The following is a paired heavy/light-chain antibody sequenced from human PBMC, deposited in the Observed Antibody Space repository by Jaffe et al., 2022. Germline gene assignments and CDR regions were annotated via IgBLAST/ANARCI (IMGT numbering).Light chain of an antibody. J-gene: IGKJ2*01. CDR2: GTS. CDR3: QQYNNWPPYT. V-gene: IGKV3-15*01. CDR1: QSVGSN. Sequence: EVVMTQSPATLSVSPGERATLSCRASQSVGSNFAWYQQKPGQAPRLLIYGTSTRATGVPARFSGSGSGTEFTLTISSLQSEDFAVYYCQQYNNWPPYTFGQGTKLEIK.
Heavy chain of an antibody. D-gene: IGHD5-12*01. J-gene: IGHJ4*02. CDR1: GFILSNYE. V-gene: IGHV3-48*03. CDR3: ARELDKVATLDY. Sequence: EGNLVESGGDLVQPGGSLRLSCAASGFILSNYEMNWVRQAPGKGLEWVSFINRRGTTIYYADSVRGRFTISRDHAKNSLSLQMNRLRAEDTAVYYCARELDKVATLDYWGQGTQVTVSS. CDR2: INRRGTTI.